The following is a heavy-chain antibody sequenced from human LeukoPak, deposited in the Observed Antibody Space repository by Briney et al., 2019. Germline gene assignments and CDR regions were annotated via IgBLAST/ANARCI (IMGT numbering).Heavy chain of an antibody. J-gene: IGHJ3*02. D-gene: IGHD2-2*01. CDR2: INDSGST. CDR3: ARYCSRTSCFSTAFDI. Sequence: SETLSLTCTVSGASINRDYWSWIRQTPGKTLEWIGYINDSGSTNYSPALKSRVTISVDTSKNQFSLKLSSVTSADTAVYYCARYCSRTSCFSTAFDIWGQGTLVTVSS. CDR1: GASINRDY. V-gene: IGHV4-59*01.